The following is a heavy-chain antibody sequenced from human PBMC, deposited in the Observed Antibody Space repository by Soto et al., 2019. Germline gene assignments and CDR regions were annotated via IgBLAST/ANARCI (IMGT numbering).Heavy chain of an antibody. D-gene: IGHD5-18*01. CDR1: GYTFTSYY. CDR2: INPSGGST. J-gene: IGHJ1*01. CDR3: ARDREGGYSYGSFQH. V-gene: IGHV1-46*03. Sequence: ASVKVSCKASGYTFTSYYMHWVRQAPGQGLEWMGIINPSGGSTSYAQKFQGRVTMTRGTSTSTVYMELSSLRSEDTAVYYCARDREGGYSYGSFQHWGQGTLVTVSS.